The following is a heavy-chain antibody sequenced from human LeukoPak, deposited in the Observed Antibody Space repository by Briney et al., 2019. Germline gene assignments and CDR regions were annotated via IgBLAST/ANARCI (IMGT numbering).Heavy chain of an antibody. D-gene: IGHD3-22*01. CDR3: ARHGGLWTYYYDSSGYYFDY. Sequence: SETLSLTCAVYGGSFSGYYWSWIRQPPGKGLEWIGEINHSGSTNYNPSLKSRVTISVDTSKNQFSLKLSSVTAADTAVYYCARHGGLWTYYYDSSGYYFDYWGQGTLVTVSS. CDR1: GGSFSGYY. CDR2: INHSGST. J-gene: IGHJ4*02. V-gene: IGHV4-34*01.